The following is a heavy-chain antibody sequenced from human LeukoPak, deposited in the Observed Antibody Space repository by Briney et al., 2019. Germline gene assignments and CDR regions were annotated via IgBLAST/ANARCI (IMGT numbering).Heavy chain of an antibody. CDR3: ARHAGGAAASLDY. CDR2: IYYSGST. V-gene: IGHV4-31*03. J-gene: IGHJ4*02. Sequence: SETLSLTCTVSGGSISSGGYYWSWIRQHPGKGLEWIGYIYYSGSTYYNPSLKSRVTISVDTSKNQFSLKLSSVTAADTAVYYCARHAGGAAASLDYWGQGTLVTVSS. CDR1: GGSISSGGYY. D-gene: IGHD6-13*01.